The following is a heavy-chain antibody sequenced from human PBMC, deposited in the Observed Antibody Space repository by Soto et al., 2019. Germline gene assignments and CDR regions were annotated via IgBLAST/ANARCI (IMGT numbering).Heavy chain of an antibody. CDR3: ARHYNTGAFFDY. V-gene: IGHV4-39*01. Sequence: LQLQESGPGLVKSSETLSLTCSVSGASVSSSHYWGWIRQPPGKGLEWIGSVSYSGSPYYSPSFKSRITISVDTSNNQFSLRVRSVTATDTAVYFCARHYNTGAFFDYWGQGKLVTVSS. D-gene: IGHD1-20*01. CDR1: GASVSSSHY. J-gene: IGHJ4*02. CDR2: VSYSGSP.